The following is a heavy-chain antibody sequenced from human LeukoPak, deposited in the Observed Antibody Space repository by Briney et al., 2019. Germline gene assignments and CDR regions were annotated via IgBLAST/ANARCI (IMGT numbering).Heavy chain of an antibody. V-gene: IGHV4-59*12. J-gene: IGHJ6*03. CDR2: IYHSGST. CDR3: ASPYCSSTSCSPPYYMDV. CDR1: GGSISTYY. Sequence: SETLSLTCTVSGGSISTYYWTWIRQPPGKGLEWIGYIYHSGSTNYNPSLKSRVTISVDTSQNQFSLKLSSVTAADTAVYYCASPYCSSTSCSPPYYMDVWGKGTTVTVSS. D-gene: IGHD2-2*01.